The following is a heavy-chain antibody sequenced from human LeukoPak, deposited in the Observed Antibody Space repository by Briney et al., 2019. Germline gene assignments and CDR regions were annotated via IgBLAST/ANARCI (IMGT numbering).Heavy chain of an antibody. D-gene: IGHD3-22*01. CDR3: ATDFYDTT. J-gene: IGHJ5*02. Sequence: PGGSLRLSCAASGLTFSSYSMNWVRQAPGKGLEWVGRIRRNSDGGTIDYAAPVKGRFALPRDDSKNTLYLHMSSLQTEDTAVYYCATDFYDTTWGQGTLVTVSS. V-gene: IGHV3-15*07. CDR1: GLTFSSYS. CDR2: IRRNSDGGTI.